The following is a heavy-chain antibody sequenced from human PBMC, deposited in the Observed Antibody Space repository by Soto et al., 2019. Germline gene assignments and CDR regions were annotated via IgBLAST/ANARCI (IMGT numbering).Heavy chain of an antibody. CDR1: GYTFASYG. V-gene: IGHV1-18*01. Sequence: ASVKVSCKASGYTFASYGISWVRQAPGQGLEWMGWISAYNGKTTYAQNFQGRVTMTRDTSTSTVYMELSSLRYEDTAVYFCARGPTVGDYWGQGTLVTVSS. D-gene: IGHD1-26*01. J-gene: IGHJ4*02. CDR3: ARGPTVGDY. CDR2: ISAYNGKT.